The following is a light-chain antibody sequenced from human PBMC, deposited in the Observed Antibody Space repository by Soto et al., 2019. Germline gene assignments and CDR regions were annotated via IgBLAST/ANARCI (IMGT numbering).Light chain of an antibody. CDR2: GAS. V-gene: IGKV3-20*01. CDR1: QSVSSRH. J-gene: IGKJ2*01. CDR3: QQYSTSTYI. Sequence: EIVLTQSPCTLSLSPGERATLSCRASQSVSSRHLAWYQQKPGQAPRLLIYGASTRDTGIPDRFSGSGSGTEFTLTISRLEPEDVAVYYCQQYSTSTYIFGPGTQLEIK.